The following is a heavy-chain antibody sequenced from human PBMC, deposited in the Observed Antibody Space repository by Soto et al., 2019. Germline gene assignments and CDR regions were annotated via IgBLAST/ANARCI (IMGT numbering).Heavy chain of an antibody. CDR3: AGEGNIVVVPAAIFAFHI. J-gene: IGHJ3*02. CDR1: GGSFSGYY. V-gene: IGHV4-34*01. Sequence: SETLSLTCAVYGGSFSGYYWSWIRRPPGKGLEWIGEINHSGSTNYNPSLKSRVTISVDTSKNQFSLKLSSVTAADTAVYYYAGEGNIVVVPAAIFAFHIWGQGTMVTVS. D-gene: IGHD2-2*01. CDR2: INHSGST.